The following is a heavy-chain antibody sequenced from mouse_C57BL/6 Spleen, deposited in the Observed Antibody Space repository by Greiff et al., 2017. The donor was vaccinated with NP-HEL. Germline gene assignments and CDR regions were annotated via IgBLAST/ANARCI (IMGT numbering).Heavy chain of an antibody. V-gene: IGHV1-26*01. J-gene: IGHJ4*01. D-gene: IGHD2-3*01. CDR1: GYTFTDYY. CDR2: INPNNGGT. Sequence: VQLQQSGPELVKPGASVKISCKASGYTFTDYYMNWVKQSHGKSLEWIGEINPNNGGTSYNQKFKGKATLTVDKSSSTAYMELRSLTSEDSAVYYCARYDGDAMDYWGQGTSVTVSS. CDR3: ARYDGDAMDY.